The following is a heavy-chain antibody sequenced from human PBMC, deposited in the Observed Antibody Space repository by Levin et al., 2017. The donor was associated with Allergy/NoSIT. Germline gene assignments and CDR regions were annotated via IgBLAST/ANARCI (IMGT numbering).Heavy chain of an antibody. J-gene: IGHJ3*02. CDR1: GYSFTSYW. CDR2: IYPGDSDT. V-gene: IGHV5-51*01. Sequence: GGSLRLSCKGSGYSFTSYWIGWVRQMPGKGLEWMGIIYPGDSDTRYSPSFQGQVTISADKSISTAYLQWSSLKASDTAMYYCATIQVDAFDIWGQGTMVTVSS. D-gene: IGHD3-3*01. CDR3: ATIQVDAFDI.